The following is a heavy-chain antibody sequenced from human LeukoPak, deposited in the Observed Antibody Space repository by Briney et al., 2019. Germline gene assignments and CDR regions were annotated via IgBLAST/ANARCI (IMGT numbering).Heavy chain of an antibody. CDR1: GFTFSSHL. Sequence: GGSPRLSCAASGFTFSSHLMHWVRQAPGKGLVWVSRISSDGTYTNYADSVKGRFSISRDNAKNTLYLQMNSLRVEDTAVYYCARGRPHGNDYWGQGTLVTVSS. CDR2: ISSDGTYT. D-gene: IGHD4-23*01. V-gene: IGHV3-74*01. CDR3: ARGRPHGNDY. J-gene: IGHJ4*02.